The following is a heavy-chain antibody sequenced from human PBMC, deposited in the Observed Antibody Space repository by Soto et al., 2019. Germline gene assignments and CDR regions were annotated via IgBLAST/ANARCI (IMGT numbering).Heavy chain of an antibody. D-gene: IGHD1-26*01. V-gene: IGHV3-30-3*01. CDR3: ARERAGNYGDY. J-gene: IGHJ4*02. CDR2: ISYDGSNK. Sequence: PGGSLRLSCAASGFTFSSYAMHWVRQAPGKGLEWVAVISYDGSNKYYADSVKGRFTISRDNSKNTLYLQMNSLRAEDTAVYYCARERAGNYGDYWGQGTLVTVSS. CDR1: GFTFSSYA.